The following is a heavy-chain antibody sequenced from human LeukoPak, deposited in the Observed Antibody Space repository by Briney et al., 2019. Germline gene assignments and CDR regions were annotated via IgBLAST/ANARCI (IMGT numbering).Heavy chain of an antibody. J-gene: IGHJ4*02. Sequence: ASVKVSCKASGYRFTSYFMHWVRQAPGRGLEWMGWINPNSGGTNYAQKFQGRVTMTRDTSISTAYMELSRLRSDDTAVYYCARALYRGYFDYWGQGTLVSVSS. CDR3: ARALYRGYFDY. CDR2: INPNSGGT. V-gene: IGHV1-2*02. D-gene: IGHD2-2*02. CDR1: GYRFTSYF.